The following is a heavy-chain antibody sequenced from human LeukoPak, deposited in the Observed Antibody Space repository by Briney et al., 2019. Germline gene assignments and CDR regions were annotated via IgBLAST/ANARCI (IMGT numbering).Heavy chain of an antibody. J-gene: IGHJ5*02. D-gene: IGHD3-10*01. CDR3: AREGNYYGSGRTINWFDP. CDR1: GYTFTGYY. CDR2: INPNRCGT. Sequence: ASVNVFCKTSGYTFTGYYMHWVRQAPVQAREVMGCINPNRCGTNYAQEFQGRVTMTRDTSISTAYMELSRLRSDDTAVYYCAREGNYYGSGRTINWFDPWGQGTLVTVSS. V-gene: IGHV1-2*02.